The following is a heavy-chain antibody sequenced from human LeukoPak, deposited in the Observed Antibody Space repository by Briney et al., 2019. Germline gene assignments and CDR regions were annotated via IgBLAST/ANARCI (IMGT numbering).Heavy chain of an antibody. D-gene: IGHD6-19*01. Sequence: PGGSLRLSCAASGFRFSSYAMSWVRQAPGKGLEWVSAISGSGVSTYYADSVKGRFTISRDNAKNSLYLQMNSLRAEDTAVYYCARDVGSGWHGRVDAFDIWGQGTMVTVSS. V-gene: IGHV3-23*01. J-gene: IGHJ3*02. CDR1: GFRFSSYA. CDR2: ISGSGVST. CDR3: ARDVGSGWHGRVDAFDI.